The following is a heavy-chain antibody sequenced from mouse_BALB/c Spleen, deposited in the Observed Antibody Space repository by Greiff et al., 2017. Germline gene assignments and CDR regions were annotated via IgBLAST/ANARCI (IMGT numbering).Heavy chain of an antibody. CDR2: IDPETGGT. Sequence: QVQLQQSGAELVRPGASVTLSCKASGYTFTDYEMHWVKQTPVHGLEWIGAIDPETGGTAYNQKFKGKATLTADKSSSTAYMELRSLTSEDSAVYDCTGLFAYWGQGTLVTVSA. CDR1: GYTFTDYE. J-gene: IGHJ3*01. V-gene: IGHV1-15*01. CDR3: TGLFAY.